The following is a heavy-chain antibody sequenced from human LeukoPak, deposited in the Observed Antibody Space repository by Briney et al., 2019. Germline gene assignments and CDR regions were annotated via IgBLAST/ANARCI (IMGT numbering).Heavy chain of an antibody. CDR1: GFTFSNYW. D-gene: IGHD6-13*01. CDR2: IDAGGSTT. CDR3: ARDLSGFDSSWYGFDY. V-gene: IGHV3-74*01. Sequence: PGGSLRLSCAASGFTFSNYWMHWVRQVPGKGLVWVSRIDAGGSTTGYADSVKGRFIISRDSAKNTLYLEMNSLTAEDTAIYYCARDLSGFDSSWYGFDYWGQGTLVTVSS. J-gene: IGHJ4*02.